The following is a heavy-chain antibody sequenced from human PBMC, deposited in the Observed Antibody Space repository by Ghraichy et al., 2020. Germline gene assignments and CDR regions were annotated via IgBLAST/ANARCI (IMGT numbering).Heavy chain of an antibody. CDR2: IYFSGST. V-gene: IGHV4-39*02. J-gene: IGHJ5*02. Sequence: SETLSLTCTVSGGSISSSSYYWGWIRQSPGTGLEWIGSIYFSGSTYYNPSLKSRVTISVDTSKNHFSLKLSSVTAADTAVYYCAREFKGFWSGYLTNWFDPWGQGTLVTVSS. CDR1: GGSISSSSYY. D-gene: IGHD3-3*01. CDR3: AREFKGFWSGYLTNWFDP.